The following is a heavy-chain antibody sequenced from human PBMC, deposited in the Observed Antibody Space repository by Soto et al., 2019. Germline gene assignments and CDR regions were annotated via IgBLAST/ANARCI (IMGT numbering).Heavy chain of an antibody. Sequence: SETLSLTCAVYGGSFSGYYWSWIRQPPGKGLEWIGEINHSGSTNYNPSLKSRATISVDTSKNQFSLKLSSVTAADTAVYYCARGRYCSSTSCPQYYYYMDVWGKGTTVTVSS. CDR1: GGSFSGYY. V-gene: IGHV4-34*01. CDR2: INHSGST. D-gene: IGHD2-2*01. CDR3: ARGRYCSSTSCPQYYYYMDV. J-gene: IGHJ6*03.